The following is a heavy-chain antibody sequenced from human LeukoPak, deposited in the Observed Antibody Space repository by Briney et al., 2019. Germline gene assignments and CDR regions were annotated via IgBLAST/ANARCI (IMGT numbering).Heavy chain of an antibody. CDR2: IYCSGST. D-gene: IGHD6-13*01. J-gene: IGHJ4*02. Sequence: PSETLSLTCTVSGGSISSYYWSWIRQPPGKGLEWIGYIYCSGSTNYNPSLKSRVTISVDTSKNQFSLKLSSVTAADTAVYYCASYSSWVDYWGQGTLVTVSS. CDR3: ASYSSWVDY. CDR1: GGSISSYY. V-gene: IGHV4-59*01.